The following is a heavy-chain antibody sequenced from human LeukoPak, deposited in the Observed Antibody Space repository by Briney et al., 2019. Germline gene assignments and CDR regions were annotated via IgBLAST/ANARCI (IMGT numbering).Heavy chain of an antibody. CDR2: IKQDGSEI. J-gene: IGHJ4*02. CDR1: ESTFRNYW. D-gene: IGHD5-12*01. CDR3: ARDRGHSGYDLYDY. Sequence: GGSLRLSCAASESTFRNYWMGWVPQAPGKGLEGLPNIKQDGSEIYYVDSVKGRFTISRDTAKDSLYLQMNSLRAEDTAVYYCARDRGHSGYDLYDYWGQGTLVTVSS. V-gene: IGHV3-7*01.